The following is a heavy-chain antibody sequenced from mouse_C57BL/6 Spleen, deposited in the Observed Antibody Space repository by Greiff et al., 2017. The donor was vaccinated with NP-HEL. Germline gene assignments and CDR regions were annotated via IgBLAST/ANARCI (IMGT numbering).Heavy chain of an antibody. D-gene: IGHD1-1*01. J-gene: IGHJ3*01. CDR3: ARRDYYGSQAWFAY. V-gene: IGHV1-69*01. CDR1: GYTFTSYW. Sequence: VQLQQSGAELVMPGASVKLSCKASGYTFTSYWMHWVKQRPGQGLEWIGEIDPSDSYTNYNQKFKGKSTLTVDKSSSTAYMQLSSLTSEDSAVYYCARRDYYGSQAWFAYWGQGTLVTVSA. CDR2: IDPSDSYT.